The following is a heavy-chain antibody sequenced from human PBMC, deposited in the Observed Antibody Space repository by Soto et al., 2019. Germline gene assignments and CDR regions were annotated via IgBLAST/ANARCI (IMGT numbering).Heavy chain of an antibody. V-gene: IGHV3-30-3*01. CDR1: GFTFSSYA. Sequence: PGGSLRLSCAASGFTFSSYAMHWVRQAPGKGLEWVAVISYDGSNKYYADSVKGRFTISRDNSKNTLYLQMNSLRAEDTAVYYCARGRLPVVVTAKSWRYYSYYGMDVWGQGTTVTVSS. J-gene: IGHJ6*02. CDR2: ISYDGSNK. D-gene: IGHD2-21*02. CDR3: ARGRLPVVVTAKSWRYYSYYGMDV.